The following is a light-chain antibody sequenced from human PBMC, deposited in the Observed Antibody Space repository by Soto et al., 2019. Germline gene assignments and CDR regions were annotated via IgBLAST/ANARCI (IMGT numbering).Light chain of an antibody. J-gene: IGLJ1*01. CDR1: SSGVGSYNL. CDR3: CSYAGSSTYV. CDR2: EGS. V-gene: IGLV2-23*01. Sequence: QSALTQPASVSGSPGQSITISCTGTSSGVGSYNLVSWYQQHPGKAPKLMIYEGSERPSGVSNRFSGSKFGNTASLTISGLQAEDEADYFCCSYAGSSTYVFGTGTKVTVL.